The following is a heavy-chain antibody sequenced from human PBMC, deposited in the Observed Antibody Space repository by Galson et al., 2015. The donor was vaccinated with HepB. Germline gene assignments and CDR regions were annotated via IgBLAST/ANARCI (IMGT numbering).Heavy chain of an antibody. Sequence: CAISGDSVSSNSAVWNWIRQSPSRGLKWLGRTSYRSKWYKDYALFVKSRITINADTSRNQISLQLNSMTPEDTAVYYCAYGVDVWGQGTTVTVSS. V-gene: IGHV6-1*01. CDR2: TSYRSKWYK. CDR3: AYGVDV. J-gene: IGHJ6*02. CDR1: GDSVSSNSAV.